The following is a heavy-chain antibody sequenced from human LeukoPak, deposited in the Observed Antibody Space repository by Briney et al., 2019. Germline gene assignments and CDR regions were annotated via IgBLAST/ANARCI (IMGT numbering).Heavy chain of an antibody. V-gene: IGHV1-8*03. CDR1: GYTFTSYD. Sequence: ASVKVSCKASGYTFTSYDINWVRQATGQGLEWMGWMNPNSGNTGYAQKFQGRVTITRNTSISTAYMELSSLRSEDTAVYYCARSTRRDSEIALAEYFQHWGQGTLVTVSS. J-gene: IGHJ1*01. CDR2: MNPNSGNT. D-gene: IGHD1-26*01. CDR3: ARSTRRDSEIALAEYFQH.